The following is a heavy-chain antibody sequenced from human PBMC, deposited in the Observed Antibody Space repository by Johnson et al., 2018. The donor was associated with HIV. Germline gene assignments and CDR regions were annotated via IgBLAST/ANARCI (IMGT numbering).Heavy chain of an antibody. CDR2: VWYDGGNK. D-gene: IGHD1-26*01. CDR1: GFTFSNFG. CDR3: AKSSRVSTTFDAFDI. J-gene: IGHJ3*02. Sequence: VLLLESGGGVVQPGGSLRLSCRASGFTFSNFGMHWVRQAPGKGLEWVALVWYDGGNKYYADSVKGRLTISRDNSKNTLYLQMNSLRVEDTAVYYCAKSSRVSTTFDAFDIWGQGTMVTVSS. V-gene: IGHV3-33*06.